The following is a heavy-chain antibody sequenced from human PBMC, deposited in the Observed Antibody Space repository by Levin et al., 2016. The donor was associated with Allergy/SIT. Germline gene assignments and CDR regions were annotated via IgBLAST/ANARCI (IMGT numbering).Heavy chain of an antibody. CDR3: ASQRELLDVYYYGMDV. V-gene: IGHV1-69*02. Sequence: SVKVSCKASGGTFSSYTISWVRQAPGQGLEWMGRIIPILGIANYAQKFQGRVTITADKSTSTAYMELSSLRSEDTAVYYCASQRELLDVYYYGMDVWGQGTTVTVSS. CDR1: GGTFSSYT. J-gene: IGHJ6*02. D-gene: IGHD1-26*01. CDR2: IIPILGIA.